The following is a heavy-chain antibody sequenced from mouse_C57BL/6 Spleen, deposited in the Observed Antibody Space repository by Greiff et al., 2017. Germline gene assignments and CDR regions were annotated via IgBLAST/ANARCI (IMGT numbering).Heavy chain of an antibody. CDR2: IDPSDSYT. Sequence: QVQLQQPGAELVMPGASVKLSCKASGYTFTSYWMHWVKQRPGQGLAWIGEIDPSDSYTNYNQKFKGKSTLTVDKSSSTAYMQRSSLTSEDSAVYYCARGYSNRAGFAYWGQGTLVTVSA. J-gene: IGHJ3*01. CDR1: GYTFTSYW. V-gene: IGHV1-69*01. D-gene: IGHD2-5*01. CDR3: ARGYSNRAGFAY.